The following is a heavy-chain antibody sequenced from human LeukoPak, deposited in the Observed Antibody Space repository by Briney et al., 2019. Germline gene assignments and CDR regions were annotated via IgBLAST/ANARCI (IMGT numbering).Heavy chain of an antibody. Sequence: PGGSLRLSCTASGFTFGDYAMSWFRQAPGRGLEWVGFIRSKAYGGTTEYAASVKGRFTISRDDSESIAYLQMNSLKTEDTAVYYCTRVDYYDSSGYSNWFDPWGQGTLVTVSS. CDR1: GFTFGDYA. V-gene: IGHV3-49*03. CDR2: IRSKAYGGTT. J-gene: IGHJ5*02. CDR3: TRVDYYDSSGYSNWFDP. D-gene: IGHD3-22*01.